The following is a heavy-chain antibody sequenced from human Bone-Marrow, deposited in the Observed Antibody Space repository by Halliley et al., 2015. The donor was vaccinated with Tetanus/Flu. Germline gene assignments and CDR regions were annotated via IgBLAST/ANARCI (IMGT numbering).Heavy chain of an antibody. Sequence: CSVSGGSISSGVYYWTWIRQRPGKGLEWIGNIFRTGSTNYNPSLKSLVTISVEIFKNQFSLKLKSATAADTAVYYCARGIADGPRRFTGMDVWGQGTTVTVAS. CDR1: GGSISSGVYY. CDR3: ARGIADGPRRFTGMDV. V-gene: IGHV4-31*01. D-gene: IGHD2-15*01. CDR2: IFRTGST. J-gene: IGHJ6*02.